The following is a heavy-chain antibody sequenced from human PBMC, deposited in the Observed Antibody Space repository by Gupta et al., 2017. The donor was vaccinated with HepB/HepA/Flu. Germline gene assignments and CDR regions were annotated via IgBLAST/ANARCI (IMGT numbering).Heavy chain of an antibody. CDR1: GGSFSGYY. Sequence: QVQLQQWGAGLLKPSETLSLTCAVYGGSFSGYYWSWIRQSPGKGLEWIGEINHTGSTNYNPSLKSRVTISLDTSKNQFSLKLSPAADTAVYYCARLGADTVMITSGYGMDVWGQGTTVTVSS. J-gene: IGHJ6*02. CDR3: ARLGADTVMITSGYGMDV. D-gene: IGHD3-16*01. CDR2: INHTGST. V-gene: IGHV4-34*01.